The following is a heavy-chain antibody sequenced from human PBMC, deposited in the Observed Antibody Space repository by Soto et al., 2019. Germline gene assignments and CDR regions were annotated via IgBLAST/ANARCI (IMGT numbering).Heavy chain of an antibody. CDR3: ARDGTAAAGTADYYYYGMDV. D-gene: IGHD6-13*01. J-gene: IGHJ6*02. V-gene: IGHV1-18*04. CDR1: GYTFTSYG. CDR2: ISAYNGNT. Sequence: VASVKVSCKASGYTFTSYGISWVRQAPGQGLEWMGWISAYNGNTNYAQKLQGRVTMTTDTSTSTAYMELRSLRSDDTAVYYCARDGTAAAGTADYYYYGMDVWGQGTTVTVSS.